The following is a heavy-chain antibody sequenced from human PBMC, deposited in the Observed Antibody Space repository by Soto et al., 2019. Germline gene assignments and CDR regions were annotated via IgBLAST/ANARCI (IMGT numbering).Heavy chain of an antibody. CDR1: GGTFSSYA. CDR2: IIPIFGTA. J-gene: IGHJ6*02. CDR3: ARDRYDYGDYEARGNCMDV. V-gene: IGHV1-69*12. Sequence: QVQLVQSGAEVKKPGSSVKVSCKASGGTFSSYAISWVRQAPGQGLEWMGGIIPIFGTANYAQKFQGRVTITADEATSTAYMELSSLRSDDTAVYYCARDRYDYGDYEARGNCMDVWGQGTMVTVSS. D-gene: IGHD4-17*01.